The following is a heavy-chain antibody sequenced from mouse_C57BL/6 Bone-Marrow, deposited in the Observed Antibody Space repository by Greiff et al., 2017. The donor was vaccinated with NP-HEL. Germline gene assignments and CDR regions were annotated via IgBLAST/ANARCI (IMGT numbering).Heavy chain of an antibody. CDR3: ARNYYGSSFPGYARDY. D-gene: IGHD1-1*01. J-gene: IGHJ4*01. CDR2: INPNNGGT. V-gene: IGHV1-26*01. Sequence: VQLQQSGPELVKPGASVKISCKASGYTFTDYYMNWVKQSHGKSLEWIGDINPNNGGTSYNQKFKGKATLTVDKSSSTAYMELRSLTSEDSAVYYCARNYYGSSFPGYARDYWGQGTSVTVSS. CDR1: GYTFTDYY.